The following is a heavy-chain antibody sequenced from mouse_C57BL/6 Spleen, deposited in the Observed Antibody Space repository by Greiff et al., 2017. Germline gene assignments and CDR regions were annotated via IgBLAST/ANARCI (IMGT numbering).Heavy chain of an antibody. CDR3: TVNYGYRFDY. Sequence: QVQLQQSGAELVRPGASVTLSCKASGYTFTDYEMHWVKQTPVHGLEWIGAIDPETGGTAYNQKFKGKAILTADKSSSTAYMELRSLTSEDSAVYYCTVNYGYRFDYWGQGTTLTVSS. J-gene: IGHJ2*01. D-gene: IGHD2-2*01. CDR1: GYTFTDYE. V-gene: IGHV1-15*01. CDR2: IDPETGGT.